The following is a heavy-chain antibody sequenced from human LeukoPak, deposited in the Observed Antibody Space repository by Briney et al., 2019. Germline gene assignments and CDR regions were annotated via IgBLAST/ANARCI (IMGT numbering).Heavy chain of an antibody. J-gene: IGHJ6*03. D-gene: IGHD2-2*01. Sequence: KTSETLSLTCTVSGGSISSGSYYWSWIRQPAGKGLEWIGRIYTSGSTNYNPSLKSRVTISVDTSKNQFSLKLSSVTAADTAVYYCAREGGYCSSTHPSFCLIYYYYYMDVWGKGTTVTISS. CDR1: GGSISSGSYY. V-gene: IGHV4-61*02. CDR2: IYTSGST. CDR3: AREGGYCSSTHPSFCLIYYYYYMDV.